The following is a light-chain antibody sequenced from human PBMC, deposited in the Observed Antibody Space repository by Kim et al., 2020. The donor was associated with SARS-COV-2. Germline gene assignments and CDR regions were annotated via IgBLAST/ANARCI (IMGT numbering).Light chain of an antibody. J-gene: IGKJ2*01. CDR1: QSVSSK. V-gene: IGKV3-15*01. CDR2: DAS. CDR3: QQYNDWPPGDT. Sequence: SPGERATLDCRASQSVSSKLAWYQQKPGRAPRLLIHDASTRATGIPARFSGSGSGTEFTLTISSLQFEDFAVYFCQQYNDWPPGDTFGQGTKLEI.